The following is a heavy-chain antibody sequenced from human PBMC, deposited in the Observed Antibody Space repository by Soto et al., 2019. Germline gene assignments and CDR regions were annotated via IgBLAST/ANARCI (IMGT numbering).Heavy chain of an antibody. V-gene: IGHV4-59*08. CDR3: ARLGAYYQSLDP. D-gene: IGHD2-21*01. CDR2: IYYGGTT. J-gene: IGHJ5*02. Sequence: QVQLQESGPGLVKPSETLSLTCRLSGGSFSPNYWGWFRQSPGKGLEWVGYIYYGGTTSYNPSLKRRVTISLETPKSHFSLRLSSVTAADGAVYYCARLGAYYQSLDPWGPGSLVSVSS. CDR1: GGSFSPNY.